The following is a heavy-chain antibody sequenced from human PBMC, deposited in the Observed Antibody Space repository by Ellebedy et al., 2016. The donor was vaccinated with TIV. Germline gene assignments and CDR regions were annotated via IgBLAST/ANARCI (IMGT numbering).Heavy chain of an antibody. CDR1: GFTFSSYT. J-gene: IGHJ2*01. V-gene: IGHV3-21*01. Sequence: PGGSLRLSCAASGFTFSSYTLNWVRQAPGKGLEWVSSISTSSSYIYYADSVKGRFTISRDNAKNSLFLQMTSLRAEDTAVYYCARKDPAPTTVPPNWYFDLWGRGTLVIVSS. CDR3: ARKDPAPTTVPPNWYFDL. CDR2: ISTSSSYI. D-gene: IGHD4-17*01.